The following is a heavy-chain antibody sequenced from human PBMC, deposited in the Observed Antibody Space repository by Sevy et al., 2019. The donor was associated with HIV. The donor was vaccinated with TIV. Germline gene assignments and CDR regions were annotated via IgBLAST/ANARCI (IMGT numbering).Heavy chain of an antibody. D-gene: IGHD3-9*01. CDR2: IQSKTDGGTT. Sequence: GGALRLSCAASGFTFSSAWMSWVRQAPGKGLEWVGRIQSKTDGGTTDYAASVKGRFTILRYDSVNTLYLQMNSLTTDDTAVYYCTTDTSTGYFDWLLDFDYWGQGTLVTVSS. V-gene: IGHV3-15*01. J-gene: IGHJ4*02. CDR3: TTDTSTGYFDWLLDFDY. CDR1: GFTFSSAW.